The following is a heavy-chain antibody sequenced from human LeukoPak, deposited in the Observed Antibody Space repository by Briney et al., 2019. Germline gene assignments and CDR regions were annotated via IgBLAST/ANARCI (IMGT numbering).Heavy chain of an antibody. CDR2: FDPEDGET. D-gene: IGHD3-10*01. CDR3: AVGGSGSYSLHYYYYYGMDV. V-gene: IGHV1-24*01. J-gene: IGHJ6*02. CDR1: GYTLTELS. Sequence: ASVKVSCKVSGYTLTELSMHWVRQAPGKGLEWMGGFDPEDGETIYAQKFQGRVTMTEDTSTDTAYMELSSLRSEDTAVYYCAVGGSGSYSLHYYYYYGMDVWGQGTTVTVSS.